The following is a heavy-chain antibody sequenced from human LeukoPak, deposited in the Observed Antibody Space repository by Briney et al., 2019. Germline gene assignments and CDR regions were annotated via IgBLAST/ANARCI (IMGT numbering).Heavy chain of an antibody. V-gene: IGHV3-9*01. Sequence: GRSLRLSCAASGFTFHAYALHWVRQAPGKGLEWVSGISWNGANIDYADSVKGRFTISRDNAKSSLYLQMNSLRPEDTAFYYCTRAYDSFGYFFDSWGQGTLVTVSS. D-gene: IGHD3-22*01. CDR1: GFTFHAYA. CDR2: ISWNGANI. J-gene: IGHJ4*02. CDR3: TRAYDSFGYFFDS.